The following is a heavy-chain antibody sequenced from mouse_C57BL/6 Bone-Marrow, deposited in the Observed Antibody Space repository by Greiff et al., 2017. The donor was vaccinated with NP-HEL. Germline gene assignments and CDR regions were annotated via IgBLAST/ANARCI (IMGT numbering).Heavy chain of an antibody. Sequence: EVQGVESGGGLVQPGGSLTLSCAASGFTFSDYGMAWVRQAPRKGPEWVAFISNLAYSIYYADTVTGRFTISRENAKNTLYLEMSRLRSEDTAMYYCARLYYGNHWYFDVWGTGTTVTVAS. J-gene: IGHJ1*03. V-gene: IGHV5-15*01. CDR3: ARLYYGNHWYFDV. CDR2: ISNLAYSI. D-gene: IGHD2-1*01. CDR1: GFTFSDYG.